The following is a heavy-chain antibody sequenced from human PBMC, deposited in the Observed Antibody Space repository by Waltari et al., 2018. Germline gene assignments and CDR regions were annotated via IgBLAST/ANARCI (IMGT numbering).Heavy chain of an antibody. Sequence: QVQLVQSGAEVKKPGASVKVSCKTSGYTFSSYDVNWVRQATGQVLELMGWMNPNSGNTGDSKKFQCRITVTSDTSTCTAYMELSNLRSEDTAVYYCARAVRNQLFSDYWGQGTLVTVSS. CDR1: GYTFSSYD. CDR2: MNPNSGNT. D-gene: IGHD1-1*01. CDR3: ARAVRNQLFSDY. J-gene: IGHJ4*02. V-gene: IGHV1-8*03.